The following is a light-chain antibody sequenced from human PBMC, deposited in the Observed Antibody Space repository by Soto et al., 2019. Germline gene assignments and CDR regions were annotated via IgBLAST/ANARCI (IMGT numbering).Light chain of an antibody. V-gene: IGLV2-18*02. CDR2: EVS. J-gene: IGLJ2*01. CDR3: SSYTSSSTFV. CDR1: SSDVGNYNR. Sequence: QSVLTQPPSVSGSPGQSVTISCTGTSSDVGNYNRVSWYQQPPGTAPKLMIYEVSNRPSGVPDRFSGSKSGNTASLTISGLQAEDEADYYCSSYTSSSTFVFGGGTQLTVL.